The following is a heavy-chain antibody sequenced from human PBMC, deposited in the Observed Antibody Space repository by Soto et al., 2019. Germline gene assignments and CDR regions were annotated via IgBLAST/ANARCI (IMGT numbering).Heavy chain of an antibody. CDR3: ARQGVVVAATPDYYYGMDV. V-gene: IGHV5-10-1*01. CDR1: GYSFTSYW. CDR2: IDPSDSYT. D-gene: IGHD2-15*01. Sequence: PGESLKISCKGSGYSFTSYWISWVRQMPGKGLEWMGRIDPSDSYTNYSPSFQGHVTISADKSISTAYLQWSSLKASDTAMYYCARQGVVVAATPDYYYGMDVWGQGTTVTVSS. J-gene: IGHJ6*02.